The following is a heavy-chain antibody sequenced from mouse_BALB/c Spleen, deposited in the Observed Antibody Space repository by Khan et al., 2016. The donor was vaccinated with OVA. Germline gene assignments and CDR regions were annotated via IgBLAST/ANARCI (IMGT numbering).Heavy chain of an antibody. CDR2: ISYSGST. Sequence: VQLQESGPGLVKPSQSLSLTCTVTGYSITSDYAWNWIRQFPGNKLEWMGYISYSGSTNYNPALKSRISITRDTSKNQFFLQSNSVTTEDTATYYCARDGSRYNYAMDYWGQRTSVTVSS. D-gene: IGHD2-3*01. V-gene: IGHV3-2*02. CDR1: GYSITSDYA. CDR3: ARDGSRYNYAMDY. J-gene: IGHJ4*01.